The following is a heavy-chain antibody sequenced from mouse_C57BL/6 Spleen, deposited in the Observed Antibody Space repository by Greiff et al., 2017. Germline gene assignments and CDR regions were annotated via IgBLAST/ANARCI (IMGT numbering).Heavy chain of an antibody. D-gene: IGHD1-1*01. V-gene: IGHV14-2*01. CDR3: SRCTTVDGCFDV. CDR2: LVPEDGET. Sequence: VQLQQSGAELVKPGASVKLSCTASGFNIKDYYMHWVKQRTEQGLEWIGRLVPEDGETKYAPKFQGQATITADTSSNTAYLQLSSLTSEDTAVYYCSRCTTVDGCFDVGGTGTTVTVSS. J-gene: IGHJ1*03. CDR1: GFNIKDYY.